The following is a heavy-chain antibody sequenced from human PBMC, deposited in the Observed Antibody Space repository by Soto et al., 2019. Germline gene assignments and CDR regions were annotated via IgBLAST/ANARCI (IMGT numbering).Heavy chain of an antibody. CDR2: INHSGST. CDR3: ARQLPYGGNSYYGMDV. Sequence: PSETLSLTCAVYGGSFSGYYWTWIRQPPGTGLEWIGEINHSGSTNYSPSFQGQVTISADKSISTAYLQWSGLKASDTAIYYCARQLPYGGNSYYGMDVWGQGTTVTVSS. V-gene: IGHV4-34*01. J-gene: IGHJ6*02. D-gene: IGHD2-15*01. CDR1: GGSFSGYY.